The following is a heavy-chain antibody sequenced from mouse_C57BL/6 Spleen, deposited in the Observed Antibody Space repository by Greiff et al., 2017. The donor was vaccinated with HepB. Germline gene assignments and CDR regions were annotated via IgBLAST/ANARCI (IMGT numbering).Heavy chain of an antibody. CDR1: GYTFTDYY. D-gene: IGHD2-3*01. V-gene: IGHV1-26*01. Sequence: EVQLQQSGPELVKPGASVKISCKASGYTFTDYYMNWVKQSHGKSLEWIGDINPNNGGTSYNQKFKGKATLTVDKSSSTAYMELRSLTSEDSAVYYCARLRLIRDYFDYWGQGTTLTVSS. CDR2: INPNNGGT. J-gene: IGHJ2*01. CDR3: ARLRLIRDYFDY.